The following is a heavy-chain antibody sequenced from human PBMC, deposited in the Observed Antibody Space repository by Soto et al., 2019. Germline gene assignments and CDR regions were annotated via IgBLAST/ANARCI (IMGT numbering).Heavy chain of an antibody. CDR1: AFTFSSYA. D-gene: IGHD2-21*02. CDR3: AKGRASDCPGCTQDY. V-gene: IGHV3-23*01. Sequence: EVQLLESGGGLAQPGGSLRLSCAASAFTFSSYAMSWVRQAPGKGLEWVSAVSGSGDSTYYADSVKGRFTISRDNSKNRRYLQMNSLRAEDTAVYYCAKGRASDCPGCTQDYWGQGTLVTVSS. CDR2: VSGSGDST. J-gene: IGHJ4*02.